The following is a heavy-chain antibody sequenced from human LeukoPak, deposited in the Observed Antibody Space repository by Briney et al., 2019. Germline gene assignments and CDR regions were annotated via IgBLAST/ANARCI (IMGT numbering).Heavy chain of an antibody. V-gene: IGHV4-34*01. CDR3: ARVVEQWLXXXAFDI. D-gene: IGHD6-19*01. J-gene: IGHJ3*02. CDR1: GGSFSGYY. Sequence: SETLSLTCAVYGGSFSGYYWSWIRQPPGKGLEWIGKINHSGSTNYNPSLKSRVTISVDTSKNQFSLKLSSVTAADTAVYYCARVVEQWLXXXAFDIWGQGTMVTVSS. CDR2: INHSGST.